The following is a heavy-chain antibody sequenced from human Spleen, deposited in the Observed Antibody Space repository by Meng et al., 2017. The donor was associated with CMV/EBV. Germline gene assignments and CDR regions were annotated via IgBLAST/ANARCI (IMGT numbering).Heavy chain of an antibody. CDR2: IYYSGRT. D-gene: IGHD1-26*01. CDR3: AREPLGLELAFDI. Sequence: SETLSLTCTVSGGSVSSGSYYWSWIRQPPGKGLEYIGYIYYSGRTNYNPSLKSRVTISVDTSKNQFSLKVSSVAAADTAVYYCAREPLGLELAFDIWGQGTMVTVSS. CDR1: GGSVSSGSYY. J-gene: IGHJ3*02. V-gene: IGHV4-61*01.